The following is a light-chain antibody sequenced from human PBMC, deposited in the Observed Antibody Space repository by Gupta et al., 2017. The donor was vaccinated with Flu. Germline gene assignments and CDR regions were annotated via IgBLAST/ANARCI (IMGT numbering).Light chain of an antibody. Sequence: IACRSSQGLVYSDGNTYLHWFQQRPGQSPRRLIYQVSNRESGVPDRFSGSGSGTDFTLKISRVEAEDVGIYFCMQGAHWPWAFGQGTTVEIK. CDR3: MQGAHWPWA. CDR1: QGLVYSDGNTY. CDR2: QVS. J-gene: IGKJ1*01. V-gene: IGKV2-30*01.